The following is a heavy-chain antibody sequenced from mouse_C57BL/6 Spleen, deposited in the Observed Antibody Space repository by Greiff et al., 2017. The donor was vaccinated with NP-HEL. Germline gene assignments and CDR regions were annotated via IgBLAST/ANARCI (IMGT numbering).Heavy chain of an antibody. D-gene: IGHD1-1*01. CDR1: GYTFTDYY. CDR2: INPNNGGT. CDR3: ATPYYGSSSYFDD. V-gene: IGHV1-26*01. Sequence: VQLQQSGPELVKPGASVKISCKASGYTFTDYYMNWVKQSHGKSLEWIGDINPNNGGTSYNQKFKGKATLTVDKSSSTAYMELRSLTSEDSAVYYCATPYYGSSSYFDDWGQGTTLTVSS. J-gene: IGHJ2*01.